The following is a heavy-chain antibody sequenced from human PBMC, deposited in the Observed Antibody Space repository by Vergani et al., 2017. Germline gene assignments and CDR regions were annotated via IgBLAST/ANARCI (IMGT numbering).Heavy chain of an antibody. D-gene: IGHD4-17*01. CDR1: GFTFDDYG. CDR2: LNWNGGNT. Sequence: EVQLVESGRGVVRPGGSLRLSCAASGFTFDDYGMSWVRQAPGKGLEWVSGLNWNGGNTGYADSVKGRFTISRDNAKNSLYLQMNSLRAEDTALYYCVRHHYGDYSDYFDYWGQGTLVTVSS. CDR3: VRHHYGDYSDYFDY. V-gene: IGHV3-20*04. J-gene: IGHJ4*02.